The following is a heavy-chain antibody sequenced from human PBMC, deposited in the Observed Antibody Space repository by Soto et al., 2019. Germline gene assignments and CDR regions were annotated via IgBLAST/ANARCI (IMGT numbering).Heavy chain of an antibody. J-gene: IGHJ1*01. V-gene: IGHV1-69*02. CDR2: IIPILGIA. CDR1: GGTFSSYT. CDR3: ARVKSTVTIREYFQH. Sequence: GASVKVSCKASGGTFSSYTISWVRQAPGQGLEWMGRIIPILGIANYAQKFQGRVTITADKSTSTAYMELSSLRSEDTAVYYCARVKSTVTIREYFQHWGQGTLVTVSS. D-gene: IGHD4-17*01.